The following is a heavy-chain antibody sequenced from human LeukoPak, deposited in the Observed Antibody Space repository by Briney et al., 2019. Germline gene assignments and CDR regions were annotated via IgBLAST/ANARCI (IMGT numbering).Heavy chain of an antibody. V-gene: IGHV3-72*01. CDR3: ARERWRSGSYHDAFDV. D-gene: IGHD1-26*01. CDR1: GFTFSDHY. Sequence: GGSLRLSCAASGFTFSDHYMQLVRRAPGKGLEWVGRIRDKANSYTTEYAASVKGRLTISRDDSKSSMYLQMNSLKTEDTAVYYCARERWRSGSYHDAFDVWDQGTMVTVSS. J-gene: IGHJ3*01. CDR2: IRDKANSYTT.